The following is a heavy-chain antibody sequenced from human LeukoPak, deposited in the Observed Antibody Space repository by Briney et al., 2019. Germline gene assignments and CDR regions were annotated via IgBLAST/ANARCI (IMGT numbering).Heavy chain of an antibody. D-gene: IGHD1-26*01. CDR2: INHSGST. V-gene: IGHV4-34*01. Sequence: SETLSLTCAVYGGSFSGYYWSWIRQPPGKGLEWIGEINHSGSTNYNPSLKSRVTISVDTSKNQFSLKLSSVTAADTAVYYCARFGGYYGSDYWGQGTLVTVSS. CDR3: ARFGGYYGSDY. CDR1: GGSFSGYY. J-gene: IGHJ4*02.